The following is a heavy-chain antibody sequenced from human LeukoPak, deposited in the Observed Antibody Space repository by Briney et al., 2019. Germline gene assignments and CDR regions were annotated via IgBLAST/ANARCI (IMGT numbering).Heavy chain of an antibody. CDR1: GFPFSGYS. J-gene: IGHJ6*03. D-gene: IGHD6-13*01. CDR2: ISGRGSTI. CDR3: ARDESSWPYYYYYMDV. Sequence: GGSLRLSCATSGFPFSGYSMTWVRQAPGKGLEWVAYISGRGSTIYYADSVKGRFTISRDNAKNSLYLQMNSLRAEDTAVYYCARDESSWPYYYYYMDVWGKGTTVTISS. V-gene: IGHV3-48*03.